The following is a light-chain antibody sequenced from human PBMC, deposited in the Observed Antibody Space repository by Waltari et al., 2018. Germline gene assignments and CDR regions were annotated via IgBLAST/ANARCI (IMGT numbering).Light chain of an antibody. CDR3: LQDSSYPLT. CDR2: GTS. Sequence: AIKRTQSPSSLSASDGDRVTITCRPSQDIGNDLGWYQQKPGKAPKLLIYGTSSLESGVPSRFSGSRSGTDFTLTISSLQPEDFATYYCLQDSSYPLTFGQGTKVEIK. J-gene: IGKJ1*01. V-gene: IGKV1-6*01. CDR1: QDIGND.